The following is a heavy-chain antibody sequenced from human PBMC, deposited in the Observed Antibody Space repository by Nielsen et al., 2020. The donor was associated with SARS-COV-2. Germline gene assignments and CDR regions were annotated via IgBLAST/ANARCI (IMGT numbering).Heavy chain of an antibody. D-gene: IGHD1-1*01. CDR2: IIPILGTP. J-gene: IGHJ3*01. Sequence: SVKVSCKASGGTFSRYSFSWVRQAPGQGLEWMGRIIPILGTPNYAQKFQDRVTITADESTFTSYMEMRSLRSDDTAMYYCARPAVAGTDEAFEVWGQGTLVTVSS. V-gene: IGHV1-69*11. CDR1: GGTFSRYS. CDR3: ARPAVAGTDEAFEV.